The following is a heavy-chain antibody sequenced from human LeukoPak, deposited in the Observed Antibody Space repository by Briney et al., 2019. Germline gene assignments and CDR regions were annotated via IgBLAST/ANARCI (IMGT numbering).Heavy chain of an antibody. V-gene: IGHV4-59*01. CDR1: GGSISSYY. D-gene: IGHD3-3*01. CDR2: IYYSGST. Sequence: SGTLSLTCTVSGGSISSYYWSWIRQPPEKGLEWIGYIYYSGSTNYNPSLKSRVTISVDTSKNQFSLKLSSVTAADTAVYYCARDAQQYYDFWSGYGDAFDIWGQGTMVTVSS. CDR3: ARDAQQYYDFWSGYGDAFDI. J-gene: IGHJ3*02.